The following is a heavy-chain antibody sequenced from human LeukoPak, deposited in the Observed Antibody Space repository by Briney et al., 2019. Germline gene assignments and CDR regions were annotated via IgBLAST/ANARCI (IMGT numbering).Heavy chain of an antibody. CDR3: ARGQRRHTDMAPSFDY. CDR1: GFTFSSYG. V-gene: IGHV3-30*03. CDR2: ISYDGSNK. J-gene: IGHJ4*02. D-gene: IGHD5-18*01. Sequence: GGSLRLSCAASGFTFSSYGMHWVRQAPGKGLEWVAVISYDGSNKYYADSMKGRFTISRDNSKNTLYLQMNSLRAEDTAVYYCARGQRRHTDMAPSFDYWGQGTLVTVSS.